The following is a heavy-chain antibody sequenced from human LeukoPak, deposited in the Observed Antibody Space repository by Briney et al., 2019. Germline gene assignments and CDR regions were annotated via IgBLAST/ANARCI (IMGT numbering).Heavy chain of an antibody. D-gene: IGHD1-26*01. CDR2: IGTAGDT. CDR1: GFTFSSYD. V-gene: IGHV3-13*01. J-gene: IGHJ1*01. Sequence: GRSLRLSCAASGFTFSSYDMHWVRQATGKGLEWVSAIGTAGDTYYPGSVKGRFTISRENAKNSLYLQMNSLRAGDTAVYYCARGPLLGGSARYFQHWGQGTLVTVSS. CDR3: ARGPLLGGSARYFQH.